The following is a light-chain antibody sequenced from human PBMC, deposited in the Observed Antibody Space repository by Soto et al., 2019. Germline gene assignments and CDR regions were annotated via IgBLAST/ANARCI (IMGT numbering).Light chain of an antibody. V-gene: IGLV2-8*01. J-gene: IGLJ1*01. Sequence: QSALTQPPSASGSPGQSVTISCTGTSSDVGGYNYVSWYQQHPGKAPKVMMYEVSKRPSGVPDRFSGSKSGNTASLTVSGLQAEDEADYYCSSYAGTYTYVFGTGTKLTVL. CDR2: EVS. CDR1: SSDVGGYNY. CDR3: SSYAGTYTYV.